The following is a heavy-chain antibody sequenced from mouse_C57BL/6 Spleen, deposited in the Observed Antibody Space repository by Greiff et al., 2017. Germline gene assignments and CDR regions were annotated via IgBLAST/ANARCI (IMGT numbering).Heavy chain of an antibody. D-gene: IGHD1-1*01. CDR2: IRNKANGYTT. Sequence: EVMLVESGGGLVQPGGSLSLSCAASGFTFTDYYMSWVRQPPGKALEWLGFIRNKANGYTTEYSASVKGRFTISRDNSQSILYLQMNALRAEDSATYYCASSYYYGSSNWYFDVWGTGTTVTVSS. J-gene: IGHJ1*03. V-gene: IGHV7-3*01. CDR3: ASSYYYGSSNWYFDV. CDR1: GFTFTDYY.